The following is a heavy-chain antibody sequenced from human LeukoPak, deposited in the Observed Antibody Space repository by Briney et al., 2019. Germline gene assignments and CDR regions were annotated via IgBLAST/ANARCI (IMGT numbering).Heavy chain of an antibody. J-gene: IGHJ4*02. V-gene: IGHV1-24*01. CDR3: ATDPTTVTTLGYY. CDR1: GYTLTELS. D-gene: IGHD4-17*01. Sequence: ASVKVSCKVSGYTLTELSMHWVRQAPGKGLEWMGGFDPEDGETIYAQTFQGRVTMTEDTSTDTANMELSSLRSEDTAVYYCATDPTTVTTLGYYWGQGTLVTVSS. CDR2: FDPEDGET.